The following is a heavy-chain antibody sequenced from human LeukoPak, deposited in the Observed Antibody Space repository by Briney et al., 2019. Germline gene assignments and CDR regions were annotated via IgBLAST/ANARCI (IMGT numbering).Heavy chain of an antibody. D-gene: IGHD3-9*01. Sequence: GGSLRLSCAASGFTFSSYGMHWVRQAPGKGLEWVAVISYDGSNKYYADSVKGRFTISRDNSKNTLYLQMNSLRAEGTAVYYCAKATGPVDFWGQGMLVAVSS. V-gene: IGHV3-30*18. CDR2: ISYDGSNK. CDR1: GFTFSSYG. CDR3: AKATGPVDF. J-gene: IGHJ4*02.